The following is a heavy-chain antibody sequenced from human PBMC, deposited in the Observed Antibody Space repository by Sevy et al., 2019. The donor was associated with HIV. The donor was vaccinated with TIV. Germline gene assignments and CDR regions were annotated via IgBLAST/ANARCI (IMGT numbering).Heavy chain of an antibody. V-gene: IGHV1-18*01. J-gene: IGHJ4*02. CDR3: AREGTLVTMII. D-gene: IGHD3-22*01. CDR1: GYTFTNHG. CDR2: INPHNGNT. Sequence: ASVKVPCKASGYTFTNHGISWVRQAPGQGLEWMGWINPHNGNTKYAQKLQGRVTMTTDTSTNTAYMEVRSLRSDDTAVYYCAREGTLVTMIIWGQGTLVTVSS.